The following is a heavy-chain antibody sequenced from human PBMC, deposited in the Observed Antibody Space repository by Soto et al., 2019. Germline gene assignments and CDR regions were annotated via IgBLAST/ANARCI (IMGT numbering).Heavy chain of an antibody. CDR1: GGSISSGGYY. V-gene: IGHV4-31*02. Sequence: LSLTCTVSGGSISSGGYYWSWIRQHPGKGLEWIGYIYHSGGTYYNPSVKSRVTISVDTSENQFSLKLSSVTAADTAVYYCARAYRGYWFDPWGQGTLVTVSS. CDR2: IYHSGGT. D-gene: IGHD3-16*02. J-gene: IGHJ5*02. CDR3: ARAYRGYWFDP.